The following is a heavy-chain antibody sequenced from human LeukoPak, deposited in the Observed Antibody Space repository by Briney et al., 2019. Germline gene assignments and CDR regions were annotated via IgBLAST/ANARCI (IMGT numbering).Heavy chain of an antibody. V-gene: IGHV3-23*01. Sequence: GGSLRLSCAVSGITLSNYGMTWVRQSPGKGLEWVVGISGSCGTTRYADSVKGRFPLSSDHHKNILYLQMKSLRAEDTAVYFCAKRGVVIRVIVVGFHKEAYYFDSWGQGALVTVSS. D-gene: IGHD2-15*01. J-gene: IGHJ4*02. CDR1: GITLSNYG. CDR2: ISGSCGTT. CDR3: AKRGVVIRVIVVGFHKEAYYFDS.